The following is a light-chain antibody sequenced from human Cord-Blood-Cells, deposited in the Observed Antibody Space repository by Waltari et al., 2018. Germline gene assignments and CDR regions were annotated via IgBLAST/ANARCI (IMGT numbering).Light chain of an antibody. J-gene: IGLJ1*01. CDR2: EVS. CDR3: SSYTSSSTLV. Sequence: QSALTQPASVSGSPGQSITISCTGTSSDVGGYNYVSWYQQHPGQAPKLMIYEVSNRPSGVSIRFSGSKSGNTASLTISGLQAEDEADYYCSSYTSSSTLVFGTGTKVTVL. V-gene: IGLV2-14*01. CDR1: SSDVGGYNY.